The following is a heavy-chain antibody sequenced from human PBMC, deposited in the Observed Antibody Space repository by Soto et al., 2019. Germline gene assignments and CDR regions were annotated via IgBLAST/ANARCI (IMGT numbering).Heavy chain of an antibody. CDR1: GYTFTSYG. Sequence: QVQLVQSGAEVKKPGASVKVSCKASGYTFTSYGISWVRQAPGQGLEWMGWINAYNGNTNYAQKLQGRVTMTTDTSTSTAYSEPRSPRSYDAGVYYSAGVLPPSDHWGQGTLVTVSS. CDR2: INAYNGNT. V-gene: IGHV1-18*01. J-gene: IGHJ5*02. CDR3: AGVLPPSDH.